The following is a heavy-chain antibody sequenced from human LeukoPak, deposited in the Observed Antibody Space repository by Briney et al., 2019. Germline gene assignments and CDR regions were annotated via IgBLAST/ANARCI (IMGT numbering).Heavy chain of an antibody. J-gene: IGHJ3*02. D-gene: IGHD2-2*01. CDR3: AKEGSHCSSTSCPGGAFDI. V-gene: IGHV3-23*01. Sequence: GGSLRLSCAASGFTFSSYAMSWVRQAPGKGLEWVSAISGSGGSTYYADSVEGRFTISRDNSKNTLYLQMNSLRAEDTAVYYCAKEGSHCSSTSCPGGAFDIWGQGTMVTVSS. CDR1: GFTFSSYA. CDR2: ISGSGGST.